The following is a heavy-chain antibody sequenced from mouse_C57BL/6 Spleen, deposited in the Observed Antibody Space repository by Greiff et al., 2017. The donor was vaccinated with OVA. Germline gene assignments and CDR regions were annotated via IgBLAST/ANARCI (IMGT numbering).Heavy chain of an antibody. CDR1: GYTFTSYW. J-gene: IGHJ2*01. CDR3: ARRDYGSSYVGPYYFDY. D-gene: IGHD1-1*01. Sequence: QVQLKQPGAELVKPGASVKLSCKASGYTFTSYWMQWVKQRPGQGLEWIGEIDPSDSYTNYNQKFKGKATLTVDTSSSTAYMQLSSLTSEDSAVYYCARRDYGSSYVGPYYFDYWGQGTTLTASS. CDR2: IDPSDSYT. V-gene: IGHV1-50*01.